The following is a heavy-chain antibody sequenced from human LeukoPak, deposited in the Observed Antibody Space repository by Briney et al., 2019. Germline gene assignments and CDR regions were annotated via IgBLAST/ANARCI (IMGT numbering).Heavy chain of an antibody. D-gene: IGHD3-10*01. Sequence: PGGSLRLSCAASGFTFSSYAMSWARQAPGKGLEWVSAISGSGGSTYYADSVKGRFTISRDNSKNTLYLQMNSLRAEDTAVYYCAKVALNYYGSGSYYGMDVWGQGTTATVSS. CDR1: GFTFSSYA. J-gene: IGHJ6*02. V-gene: IGHV3-23*01. CDR2: ISGSGGST. CDR3: AKVALNYYGSGSYYGMDV.